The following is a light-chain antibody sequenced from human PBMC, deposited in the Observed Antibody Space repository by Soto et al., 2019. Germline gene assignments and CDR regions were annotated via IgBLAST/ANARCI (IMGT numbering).Light chain of an antibody. CDR1: DHDIGTYDY. CDR3: SLYTCGRNYV. CDR2: GVT. V-gene: IGLV2-14*01. J-gene: IGLJ1*01. Sequence: QSALTQPTSVSGSPGQAVTLTCAGNDHDIGTYDYVSWYQQQPGRAPRLLIYGVTTRPSGISERFSASHAVLMASLTISGLQTEDEADYYCSLYTCGRNYVFGPGTKLTVL.